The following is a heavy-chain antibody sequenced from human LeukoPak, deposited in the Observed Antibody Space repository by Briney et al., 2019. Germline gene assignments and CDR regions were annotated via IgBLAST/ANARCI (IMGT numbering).Heavy chain of an antibody. CDR3: ARGFGSGYGFDY. CDR1: GFTFSSYE. CDR2: ISSSGSTI. V-gene: IGHV3-48*03. D-gene: IGHD5-12*01. J-gene: IGHJ4*02. Sequence: PGGSLRLSCAAPGFTFSSYEMNWVRQAPGKGLEWVSYISSSGSTIYYADSVKGRFTISRDNAKNSLYLQMNSLRAEDTAVYYCARGFGSGYGFDYWGQGTLVTVSS.